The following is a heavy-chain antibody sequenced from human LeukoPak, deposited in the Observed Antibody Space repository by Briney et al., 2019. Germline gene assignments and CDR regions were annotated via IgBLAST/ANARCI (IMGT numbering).Heavy chain of an antibody. CDR3: ARERSVMVRGNLNWFDP. CDR2: INPNSGGT. CDR1: GYTFTGYY. D-gene: IGHD3-10*01. V-gene: IGHV1-2*02. Sequence: ASVKVSCKASGYTFTGYYMHWVRQAPGQGLEWMGLINPNSGGTNYAQKFQGRVTMTRDTSISTAYMELSRLRSDDTAVYYCARERSVMVRGNLNWFDPWGQGTLVTVSS. J-gene: IGHJ5*02.